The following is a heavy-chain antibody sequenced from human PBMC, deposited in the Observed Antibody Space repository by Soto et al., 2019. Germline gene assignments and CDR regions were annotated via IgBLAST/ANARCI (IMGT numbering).Heavy chain of an antibody. D-gene: IGHD3-9*01. CDR3: ARVLLRYFDWLLSDGGTHDP. CDR1: GGTFSSYA. J-gene: IGHJ5*02. V-gene: IGHV1-69*13. CDR2: IIPIFGTA. Sequence: GASVKVSCKASGGTFSSYAISWVRQAPGQGLEWMGGIIPIFGTANYAQKFQGRVTITADESTSTAYMELSSLRSEDTAVYYCARVLLRYFDWLLSDGGTHDPWGQGTLVTVSS.